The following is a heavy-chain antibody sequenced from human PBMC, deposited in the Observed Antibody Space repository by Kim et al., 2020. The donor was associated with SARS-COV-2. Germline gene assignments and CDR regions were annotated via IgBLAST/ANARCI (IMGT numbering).Heavy chain of an antibody. CDR1: GFTVSNTY. D-gene: IGHD3-16*02. J-gene: IGHJ5*02. CDR2: IYSGGDT. V-gene: IGHV3-66*01. CDR3: ARIVNWFDP. Sequence: GGSLRLSCAASGFTVSNTYMSWVRQAPGKGLEWVSAIYSGGDTNYADSARGRFTISRDSSKNTLYLQMNSLRDEDTAVYYCARIVNWFDPWGQGTLVTVS.